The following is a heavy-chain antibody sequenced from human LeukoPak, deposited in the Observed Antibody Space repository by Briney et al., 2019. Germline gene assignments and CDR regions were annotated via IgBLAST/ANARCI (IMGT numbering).Heavy chain of an antibody. CDR1: GFTFDDYA. CDR3: AKDISGGIAVATIDY. V-gene: IGHV3-9*01. Sequence: QPGGSLRLSCAASGFTFDDYAMHWVRQAPGKGLEWVSGISWNSGSIAYADSVKGRFTISRDNAKNSLYLQMNSLRAEDTALYYCAKDISGGIAVATIDYWGQGTLVTVSS. CDR2: ISWNSGSI. D-gene: IGHD6-19*01. J-gene: IGHJ4*02.